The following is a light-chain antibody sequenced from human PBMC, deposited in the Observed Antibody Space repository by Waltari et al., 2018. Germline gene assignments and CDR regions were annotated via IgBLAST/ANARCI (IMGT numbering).Light chain of an antibody. Sequence: QSALTQPASVSGSPGQSITLSCTGSSSYVGRYNFVSWSQQHPGKAPKLMIFDVTDRPSGVSDRFSGSKSGNTASLTISGLQPEDEADYYCSSHTTSSTLVFGGGTRVTVL. V-gene: IGLV2-14*03. CDR1: SSYVGRYNF. CDR3: SSHTTSSTLV. J-gene: IGLJ2*01. CDR2: DVT.